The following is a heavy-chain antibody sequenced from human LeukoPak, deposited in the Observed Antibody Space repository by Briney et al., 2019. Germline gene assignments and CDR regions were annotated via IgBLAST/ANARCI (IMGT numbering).Heavy chain of an antibody. CDR2: IYPGDSDT. V-gene: IGHV5-51*01. CDR1: GSSFTSYW. CDR3: ARRGRIAAAGTNYYYGMDV. D-gene: IGHD6-13*01. J-gene: IGHJ6*02. Sequence: GESLKISCKGSGSSFTSYWIGWVRQLPGKGLEWMGIIYPGDSDTRYSPSFQGQVTISADKSISTAYLQWSSLKASDTAMYYCARRGRIAAAGTNYYYGMDVWGQGTTVTVSS.